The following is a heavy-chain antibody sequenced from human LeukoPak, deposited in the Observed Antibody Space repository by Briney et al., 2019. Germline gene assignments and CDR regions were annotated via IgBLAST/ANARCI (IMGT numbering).Heavy chain of an antibody. CDR3: ARDRDGVFDY. D-gene: IGHD5-24*01. CDR2: IYYSGST. CDR1: GGSISSYY. Sequence: SETLSLTCTVSGGSISSYYWSWIRQPPGKGLEWIGYIYYSGSTNYNPSLKSRVTISVDTSKNQFSLKLSSVTAADTAVYYCARDRDGVFDYWGQGTLVTVSS. V-gene: IGHV4-59*01. J-gene: IGHJ4*02.